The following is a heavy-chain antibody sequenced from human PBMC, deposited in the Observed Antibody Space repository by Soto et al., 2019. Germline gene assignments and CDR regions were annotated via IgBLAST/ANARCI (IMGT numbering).Heavy chain of an antibody. Sequence: SETLSLTCAVYGGSFSGYYWSWIRQPPGKGLEWIGEINHSGSTNYNPSLKSRVTISVDTSKNQFSLKLSSVTAADTAVYYCARGRYSYEVLRYYYYYGMDVWGQGTTVT. CDR3: ARGRYSYEVLRYYYYYGMDV. D-gene: IGHD5-18*01. V-gene: IGHV4-34*01. CDR2: INHSGST. J-gene: IGHJ6*02. CDR1: GGSFSGYY.